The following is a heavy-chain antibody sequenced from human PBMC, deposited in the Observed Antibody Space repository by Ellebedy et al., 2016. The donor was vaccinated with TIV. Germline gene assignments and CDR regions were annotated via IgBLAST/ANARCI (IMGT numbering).Heavy chain of an antibody. Sequence: GESLKISCAASGFTVSDNYMSWVRQAPGKGLEWVSVLYNAGTTYYADSVKGRFTISRDNSKNTVYLQMNSLRAEDTAVYYCARDSSKRGMDVWGQGTTVTVSS. J-gene: IGHJ6*02. CDR3: ARDSSKRGMDV. V-gene: IGHV3-53*01. CDR2: LYNAGTT. CDR1: GFTVSDNY.